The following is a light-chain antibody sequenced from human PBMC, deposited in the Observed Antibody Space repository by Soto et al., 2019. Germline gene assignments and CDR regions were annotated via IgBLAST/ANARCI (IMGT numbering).Light chain of an antibody. Sequence: EIVMTQSPDTLLVSPGNIPTPSCLASQSVSTNLAWYQQKPGQAPRLLMYRASMRATGIPARFSGRGSGTEFTLTISSLQSEDFAVYYCHQYGSSSWTFCQGTKVDIK. V-gene: IGKV3-15*01. CDR3: HQYGSSSWT. J-gene: IGKJ1*01. CDR1: QSVSTN. CDR2: RAS.